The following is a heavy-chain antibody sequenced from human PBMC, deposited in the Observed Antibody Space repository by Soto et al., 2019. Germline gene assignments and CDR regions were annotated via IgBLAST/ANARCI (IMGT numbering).Heavy chain of an antibody. D-gene: IGHD3-10*01. Sequence: QVQLQQWGAGLLKPSETLSLTCAVYGGSFSGYYWSWIRQPPGKGLEWIGEINHSGSTNYNPSLKSRGTISGDTSKNQCSLTLSAVTAADTAVYYCARGWYYYGSGSYSHFDYWGQGTLVTVSS. CDR2: INHSGST. J-gene: IGHJ4*02. CDR3: ARGWYYYGSGSYSHFDY. V-gene: IGHV4-34*01. CDR1: GGSFSGYY.